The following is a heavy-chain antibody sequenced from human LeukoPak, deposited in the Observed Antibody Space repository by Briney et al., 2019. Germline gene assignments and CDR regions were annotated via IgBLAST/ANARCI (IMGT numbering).Heavy chain of an antibody. V-gene: IGHV1-46*01. Sequence: GASVKVSCKASGYTFTSYYMHWVRQAPGQGLEWMGIINPSGGSTSYAQKFQGRVTMTRDMSTTTAYMELSSLRSEDTAVYYCARVTHTELSTWFDPWGQGTLVTVSS. CDR1: GYTFTSYY. CDR3: ARVTHTELSTWFDP. D-gene: IGHD5-18*01. J-gene: IGHJ5*02. CDR2: INPSGGST.